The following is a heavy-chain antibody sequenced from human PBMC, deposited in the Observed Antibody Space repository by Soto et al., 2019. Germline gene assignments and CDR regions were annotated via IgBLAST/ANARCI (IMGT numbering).Heavy chain of an antibody. D-gene: IGHD1-26*01. V-gene: IGHV3-23*01. CDR3: AKDMDGNYYYYGMDV. J-gene: IGHJ6*02. CDR1: GFTFSSYA. CDR2: ISGSGGST. Sequence: RLSCAASGFTFSSYAMSWVRQAPGKGLEWVSAISGSGGSTYYADSVKGRFTISRDNSKNTLYLQMNSLRAEDTAVYYCAKDMDGNYYYYGMDVWGQGTTVTVSS.